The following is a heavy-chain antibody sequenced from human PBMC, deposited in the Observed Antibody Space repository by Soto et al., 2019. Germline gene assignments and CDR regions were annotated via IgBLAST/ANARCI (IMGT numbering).Heavy chain of an antibody. CDR2: IYPGDSDT. CDR3: ERNDSGYCSGGICYYYYYGMDV. V-gene: IGHV5-51*01. D-gene: IGHD2-15*01. J-gene: IGHJ6*02. CDR1: GYSFTSYW. Sequence: GDSLKISCKGSGYSFTSYWIGWVRQRPGKGLEWMGIIYPGDSDTRYSPSFQGQVTISADKSISTAYLQWSSLKASDTAMYYCERNDSGYCSGGICYYYYYGMDVWAQGTTVTVSS.